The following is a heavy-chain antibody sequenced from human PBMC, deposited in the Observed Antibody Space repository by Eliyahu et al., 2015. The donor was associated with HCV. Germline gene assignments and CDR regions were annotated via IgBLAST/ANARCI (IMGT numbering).Heavy chain of an antibody. CDR2: ISWNSGSI. D-gene: IGHD2-15*01. V-gene: IGHV3-9*01. J-gene: IGHJ4*02. CDR1: GFXFDDYA. CDR3: AKDTWSVVVAALDY. Sequence: EVQLVESGGGLVQPGRSLRLSCAASGFXFDDYAMHWVRQXPGKGLEWVSGISWNSGSIGYADSVKGRFTISRDNAKNSLYLQMNSLRAEDTALYYCAKDTWSVVVAALDYWGQGTLVTVSS.